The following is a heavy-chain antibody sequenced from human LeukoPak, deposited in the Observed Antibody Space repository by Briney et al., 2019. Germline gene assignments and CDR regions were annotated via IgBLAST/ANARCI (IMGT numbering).Heavy chain of an antibody. CDR2: IYPGDSDT. Sequence: GESLKISCKGSGCSFTSYWIGWVRQMPGKGLEWMGIIYPGDSDTRYSPSFQGQVTISADKSISTAYLQWSSLKASDTAMYYCARQRGDYYYYMDVWGKGTTVTVSS. J-gene: IGHJ6*03. CDR3: ARQRGDYYYYMDV. V-gene: IGHV5-51*01. D-gene: IGHD3-10*01. CDR1: GCSFTSYW.